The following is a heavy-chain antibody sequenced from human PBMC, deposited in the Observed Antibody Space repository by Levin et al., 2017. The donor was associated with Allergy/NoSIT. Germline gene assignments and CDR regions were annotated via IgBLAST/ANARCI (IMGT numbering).Heavy chain of an antibody. J-gene: IGHJ4*02. D-gene: IGHD3-10*01. CDR3: AGHFGWFGESDHFDY. V-gene: IGHV5-51*01. CDR1: GYSFTTYW. CDR2: IYPDDSDT. Sequence: GGSLRLSCKGSGYSFTTYWITWVRQMPGKGLEWMGIIYPDDSDTRYSPSFQGQVSISVDKSIGTAYLQWSSLKASDTAMYYCAGHFGWFGESDHFDYWGQGTLVTVSS.